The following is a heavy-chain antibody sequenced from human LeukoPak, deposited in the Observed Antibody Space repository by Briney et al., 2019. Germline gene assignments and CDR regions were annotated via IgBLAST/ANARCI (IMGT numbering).Heavy chain of an antibody. V-gene: IGHV4-4*07. J-gene: IGHJ6*03. D-gene: IGHD3-3*01. Sequence: PSETPSLTCTVSGGSISSYYWSWIRQPAGKGLEWIGRIYTSGSTNYNPSLKSRVTMSVDTSKNQFSLKLSYVTAADTAVYYCARVDVFGVVSSDYYYYYMDVWGKGTTVTVSS. CDR3: ARVDVFGVVSSDYYYYYMDV. CDR1: GGSISSYY. CDR2: IYTSGST.